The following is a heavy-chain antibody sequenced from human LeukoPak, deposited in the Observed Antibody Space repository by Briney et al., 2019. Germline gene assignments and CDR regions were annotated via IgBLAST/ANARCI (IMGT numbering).Heavy chain of an antibody. V-gene: IGHV1-2*02. CDR2: INPNSGGT. J-gene: IGHJ4*02. CDR1: GYTFTGYY. D-gene: IGHD3-10*01. Sequence: ASVKVSCKASGYTFTGYYMHWVRQAPGQGLEWMGWINPNSGGTNYAQKFQGRVTMTRDTSISTAYMELSSLRSDDTAVYYCARWDGSGSPKTGDFDYWGQGTLVTVAS. CDR3: ARWDGSGSPKTGDFDY.